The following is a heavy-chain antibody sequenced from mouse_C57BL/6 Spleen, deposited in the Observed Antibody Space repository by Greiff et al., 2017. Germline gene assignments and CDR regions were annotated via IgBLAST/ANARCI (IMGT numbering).Heavy chain of an antibody. CDR3: ARGEEKITTVVAPDY. CDR2: IHPSDSET. Sequence: QVQLQQPGAELVRPGSSVKLSCKASGYTFTSYWMHWVKQRPIQGLEWIGNIHPSDSETHYNQKFKDKATLTVDKSSSTAYMQLSSLTSEDSAVYYCARGEEKITTVVAPDYWGQGTTLTVSS. CDR1: GYTFTSYW. D-gene: IGHD1-1*01. V-gene: IGHV1-52*01. J-gene: IGHJ2*01.